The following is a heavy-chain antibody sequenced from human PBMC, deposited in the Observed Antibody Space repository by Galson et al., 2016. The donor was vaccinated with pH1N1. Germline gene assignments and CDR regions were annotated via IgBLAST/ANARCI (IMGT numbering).Heavy chain of an antibody. V-gene: IGHV1-69*01. Sequence: SVKVSCQASGGTFSSYAVSWVRQAPGQGLEWVGGIIGMFGTTTYAQKLQGRVTITAEELTSSSYMELTSLTSEDTALYYCARSRGYSYGSYYFDNWGQGTLVTVSS. J-gene: IGHJ4*02. CDR3: ARSRGYSYGSYYFDN. D-gene: IGHD5-18*01. CDR2: IIGMFGTT. CDR1: GGTFSSYA.